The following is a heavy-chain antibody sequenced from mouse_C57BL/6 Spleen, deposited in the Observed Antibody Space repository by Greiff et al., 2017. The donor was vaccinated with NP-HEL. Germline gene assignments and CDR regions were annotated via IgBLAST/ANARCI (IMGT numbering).Heavy chain of an antibody. J-gene: IGHJ2*01. CDR2: IYPGDGDT. V-gene: IGHV1-82*01. CDR3: ARFDFDY. CDR1: GYAFSSSW. Sequence: QVQLQQSGAELVKPGASVKISCKASGYAFSSSWMNWVKQRPGKGLEWIGRIYPGDGDTNYNGKFKGKATLTADKSSSTAYMQLSSLTSEDSAVYFCARFDFDYWGQGTTLTVSS.